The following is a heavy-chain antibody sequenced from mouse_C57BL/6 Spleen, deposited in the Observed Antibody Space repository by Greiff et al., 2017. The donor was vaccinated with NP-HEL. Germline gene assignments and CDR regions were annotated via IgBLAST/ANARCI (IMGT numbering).Heavy chain of an antibody. CDR2: INPSSGYT. V-gene: IGHV1-4*01. CDR3: ARDYYGSREFNY. D-gene: IGHD1-1*01. J-gene: IGHJ2*01. Sequence: QLQQSGAELARPGASVKMSCKASGYTFTSYTMHWVKQRPGQGLEWIGYINPSSGYTKYNQKFKDKATLTADKSSSTAYMQLSSLTSEDSAVYYCARDYYGSREFNYWGQGTTLTVSS. CDR1: GYTFTSYT.